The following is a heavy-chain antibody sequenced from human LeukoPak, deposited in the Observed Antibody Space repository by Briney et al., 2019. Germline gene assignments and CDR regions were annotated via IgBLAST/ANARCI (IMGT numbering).Heavy chain of an antibody. J-gene: IGHJ4*02. CDR1: GYTFTGYY. CDR2: INPNSGGT. CDR3: ARGGEQWLVLSD. V-gene: IGHV1-2*02. D-gene: IGHD6-19*01. Sequence: ASVKVSCKASGYTFTGYYMHWVRQAPGQGLEWMGWINPNSGGTNYALKFQGRVTMTRDTSISTAYMELSRLRSDDTAVYYCARGGEQWLVLSDWGQGTLVTVSS.